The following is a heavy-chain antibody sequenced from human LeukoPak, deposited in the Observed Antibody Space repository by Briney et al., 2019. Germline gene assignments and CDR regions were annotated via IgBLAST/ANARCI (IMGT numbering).Heavy chain of an antibody. J-gene: IGHJ3*02. CDR2: IYYSGST. CDR1: GGSISSSSYY. V-gene: IGHV4-39*07. D-gene: IGHD2-15*01. CDR3: ARVGVVAPDAFDI. Sequence: PSETLSLTCTVSGGSISSSSYYWGWIRQPPGKGLEWIGSIYYSGSTYYNPSPKSRVTISVDTSKNQFSLKLSSVTAADTAVYYCARVGVVAPDAFDIWGQGTMVTVSS.